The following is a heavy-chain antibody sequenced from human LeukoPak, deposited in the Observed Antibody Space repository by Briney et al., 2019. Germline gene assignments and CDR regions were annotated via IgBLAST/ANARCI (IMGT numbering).Heavy chain of an antibody. Sequence: AGGSLRLSCAASGFTFSSYGMSWVRQAPGQGLEWVSAISGSGGSTYYADSVKGRFTISRDNSKNTLYLQMNSLRAEDTAVYYCARAGYMDVWGKGTTVTISS. J-gene: IGHJ6*03. V-gene: IGHV3-23*01. CDR2: ISGSGGST. CDR3: ARAGYMDV. CDR1: GFTFSSYG.